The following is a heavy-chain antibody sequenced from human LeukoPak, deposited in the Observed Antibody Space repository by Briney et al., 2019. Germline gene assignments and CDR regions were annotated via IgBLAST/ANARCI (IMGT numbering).Heavy chain of an antibody. D-gene: IGHD2-2*01. CDR2: IIPIFGTA. J-gene: IGHJ6*04. CDR1: GGTFSSYA. Sequence: SVKVSCKASGGTFSSYAISWVRQAPGQGLEWMGGIIPIFGTANYAQKFQGRVTITAYESTSTAYMELSSLRSEDTAVYYCARTRTEYCSSTSCYRHYYYGMDVWGKGTTVTVSS. CDR3: ARTRTEYCSSTSCYRHYYYGMDV. V-gene: IGHV1-69*01.